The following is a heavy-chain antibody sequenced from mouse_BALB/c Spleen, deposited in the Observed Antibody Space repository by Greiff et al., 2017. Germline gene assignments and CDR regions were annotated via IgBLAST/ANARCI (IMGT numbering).Heavy chain of an antibody. J-gene: IGHJ4*01. V-gene: IGHV5-15*02. CDR2: ISNLAYSI. CDR3: ARGDGGDY. D-gene: IGHD1-1*02. CDR1: GFTFSDYG. Sequence: EVHLVESGGGLVQPGGSRKLSCAASGFTFSDYGMAWVRQAPGKGPEWVAFISNLAYSIYYADTVTGRFTISRENAKNTLYLEMSSLRSEDTAMYYCARGDGGDYWGQGTSVTVSS.